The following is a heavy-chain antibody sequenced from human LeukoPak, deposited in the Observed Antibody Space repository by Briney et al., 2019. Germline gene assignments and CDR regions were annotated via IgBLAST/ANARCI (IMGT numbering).Heavy chain of an antibody. V-gene: IGHV3-7*03. CDR1: GFTFSSYW. Sequence: GGSLRLSCAASGFTFSSYWMSWVRQAPGKGLEWVANIKQDGSEKYYVDSMKGRFTISRDNAKNSLYLQMNSLRAEDTAVYYCARVDVVVPAAIRYYYYYGMDVWGQGTTVTVSS. J-gene: IGHJ6*02. CDR2: IKQDGSEK. CDR3: ARVDVVVPAAIRYYYYYGMDV. D-gene: IGHD2-2*02.